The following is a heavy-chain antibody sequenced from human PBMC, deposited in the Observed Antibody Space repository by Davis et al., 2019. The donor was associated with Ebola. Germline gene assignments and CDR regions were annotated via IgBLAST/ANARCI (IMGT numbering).Heavy chain of an antibody. Sequence: ASVKVSCKTSGYTFTSYGISWVRQAPGQGLEWMGWINAGNGNTKYSQKFQGRVTITRDTSASTAYMELRSLRSDDTAVYYCARDRLYCASGDGQVVRCLLSDNWGQGTLVTVSS. CDR2: INAGNGNT. J-gene: IGHJ4*02. CDR1: GYTFTSYG. CDR3: ARDRLYCASGDGQVVRCLLSDN. D-gene: IGHD6-6*01. V-gene: IGHV1-18*01.